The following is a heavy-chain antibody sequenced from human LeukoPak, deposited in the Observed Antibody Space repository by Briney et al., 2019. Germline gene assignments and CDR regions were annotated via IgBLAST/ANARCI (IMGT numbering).Heavy chain of an antibody. CDR2: IIPILGIA. Sequence: GASVKVSCKASGGTFSSYAISWVRQAPGQGLEWMGRIIPILGIANYAQKFQGRVTITADKSTSTAYMELSSLRAEDTAVYYCARDRADDSRGYYNFRASSYFDYWGQGTLVTVSS. J-gene: IGHJ4*02. V-gene: IGHV1-69*04. D-gene: IGHD3-22*01. CDR1: GGTFSSYA. CDR3: ARDRADDSRGYYNFRASSYFDY.